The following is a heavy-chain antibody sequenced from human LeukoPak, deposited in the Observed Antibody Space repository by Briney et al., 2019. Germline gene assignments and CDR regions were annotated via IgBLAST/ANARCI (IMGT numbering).Heavy chain of an antibody. CDR3: ARGGLGYGDYDLTGIFDY. V-gene: IGHV1-2*02. J-gene: IGHJ4*02. D-gene: IGHD4-17*01. Sequence: GASVKVSCKASGYTFTGYYMHWVRQAPGQGLEWMGWINPNSGGTNYAQKFQGRVTMTRDTSTSTVYMELSSLRSEDTAVYYCARGGLGYGDYDLTGIFDYWGQGTLVTVSS. CDR2: INPNSGGT. CDR1: GYTFTGYY.